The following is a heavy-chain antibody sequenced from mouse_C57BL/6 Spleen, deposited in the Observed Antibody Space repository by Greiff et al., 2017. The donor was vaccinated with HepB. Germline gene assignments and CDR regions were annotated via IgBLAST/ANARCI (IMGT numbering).Heavy chain of an antibody. D-gene: IGHD6-2*01. CDR2: ISYSGST. CDR3: ARVASHWYFDV. CDR1: GYSITSGYD. Sequence: EVQLKESGPGMVKPSQSLSLTCTVTGYSITSGYDWHWIRHFPGNKLEWMGYISYSGSTNYNPSLKSRISITHDTSKNHFFLKLNSVTTEDTATYYCARVASHWYFDVWGTGTTVTVSS. J-gene: IGHJ1*03. V-gene: IGHV3-1*01.